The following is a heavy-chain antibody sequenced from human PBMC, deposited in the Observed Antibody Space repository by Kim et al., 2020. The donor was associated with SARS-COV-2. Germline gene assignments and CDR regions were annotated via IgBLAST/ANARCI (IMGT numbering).Heavy chain of an antibody. D-gene: IGHD2-21*01. V-gene: IGHV3-48*03. J-gene: IGHJ4*02. CDR1: GFIFSNFE. CDR2: TSRAGSSV. CDR3: VPCDPHVDH. Sequence: GGSLRLSCAAYGFIFSNFEMNWVRKAQGKGLEWVSYTSRAGSSVRYADSVRGRFTITRDNLKNSLYLQIIRLRAEDPAIYYCVPCDPHVDHWGQGTLVTVSS.